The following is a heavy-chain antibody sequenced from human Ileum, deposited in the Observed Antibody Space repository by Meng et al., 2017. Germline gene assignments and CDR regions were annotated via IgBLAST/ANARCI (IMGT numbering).Heavy chain of an antibody. CDR1: GGSFSGYY. D-gene: IGHD6-6*01. V-gene: IGHV4-34*01. CDR3: ARSSTSPASYFFDY. J-gene: IGHJ4*02. CDR2: INHSGST. Sequence: QVQLQQWGAGLLKPSEPLSLTCAVYGGSFSGYYWSWIRQPPGKGLEWIGEINHSGSTNYNPSLKSRVTISVDMSKNQFSLKLNSVTAADTAIYFCARSSTSPASYFFDYWGQGTLVTVSS.